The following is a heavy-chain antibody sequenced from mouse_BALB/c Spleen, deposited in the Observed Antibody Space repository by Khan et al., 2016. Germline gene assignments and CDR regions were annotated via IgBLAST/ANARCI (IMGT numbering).Heavy chain of an antibody. Sequence: EVQLVESGGGLVQPKGSLKLSCAASGFTFNTYAMNWVRQAPGKGLEWVARIRSKSNNYATYYADSVKDRFTISRDDSQSMLYLQMNNLKTEDTAMYYCVRGYEGYYVGFAYWGQGTLGTVSA. D-gene: IGHD2-3*01. CDR1: GFTFNTYA. V-gene: IGHV10-1*02. CDR2: IRSKSNNYAT. CDR3: VRGYEGYYVGFAY. J-gene: IGHJ3*01.